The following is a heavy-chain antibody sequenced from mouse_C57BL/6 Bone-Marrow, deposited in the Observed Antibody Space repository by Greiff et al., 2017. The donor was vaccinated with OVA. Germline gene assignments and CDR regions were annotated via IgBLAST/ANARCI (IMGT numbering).Heavy chain of an antibody. CDR2: INPSNGGT. CDR3: ARSVYYCGWYFDY. D-gene: IGHD1-1*01. V-gene: IGHV1-53*01. Sequence: VQLQQPGTELVKPGASVKLSCKASGYTFTSYWMHWVKQRPGQGLEWIGNINPSNGGTNYNEKFKSKATLTVDKSSSTAYMQLSSLSSEDSAVYYCARSVYYCGWYFDYWGQGTTLTVSS. J-gene: IGHJ2*01. CDR1: GYTFTSYW.